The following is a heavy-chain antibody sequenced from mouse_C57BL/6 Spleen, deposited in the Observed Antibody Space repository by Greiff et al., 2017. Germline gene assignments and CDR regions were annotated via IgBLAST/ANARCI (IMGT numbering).Heavy chain of an antibody. Sequence: EVKLMESGGGLVKPGGSLKLSCAASGFTFSSYAMSWVRQTPEKRLEWVATISDGGSYTYYPDNVKGRFTISRDNAKNNLYLQMSHLKSEDTAMYYCARDEGLPHYAMDYWGQGTSVTVSS. CDR2: ISDGGSYT. CDR3: ARDEGLPHYAMDY. V-gene: IGHV5-4*01. D-gene: IGHD2-4*01. CDR1: GFTFSSYA. J-gene: IGHJ4*01.